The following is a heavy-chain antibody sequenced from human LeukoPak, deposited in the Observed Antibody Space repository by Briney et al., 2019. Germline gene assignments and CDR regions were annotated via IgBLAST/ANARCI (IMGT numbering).Heavy chain of an antibody. J-gene: IGHJ5*02. CDR3: ARGSSVYCSSTSCYDGFSSWFDP. Sequence: GGSLRLSCAASGFTFSSYEMNWVRQAPGKGLEWVSYISSSGSTIYYADSVKGRFTISRDNVKNSLYLQMNSLRAEDTAVCYCARGSSVYCSSTSCYDGFSSWFDPWGQGTLVTVSS. CDR2: ISSSGSTI. D-gene: IGHD2-2*01. V-gene: IGHV3-48*03. CDR1: GFTFSSYE.